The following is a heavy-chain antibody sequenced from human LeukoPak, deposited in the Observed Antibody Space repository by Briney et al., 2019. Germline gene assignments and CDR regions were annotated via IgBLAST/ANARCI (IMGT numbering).Heavy chain of an antibody. D-gene: IGHD3-10*01. V-gene: IGHV4-61*05. CDR1: GGSISSSSYY. Sequence: SETLSLTCTVSGGSISSSSYYWGWIRQPPGKGLEWIGYIYYSGSTNYNPSLKSRVTISVDTSKNQFSLKLSSVTAADTAVYYCARVGKMVRGKGGSWFDPWGQGTLVTVSS. CDR2: IYYSGST. J-gene: IGHJ5*02. CDR3: ARVGKMVRGKGGSWFDP.